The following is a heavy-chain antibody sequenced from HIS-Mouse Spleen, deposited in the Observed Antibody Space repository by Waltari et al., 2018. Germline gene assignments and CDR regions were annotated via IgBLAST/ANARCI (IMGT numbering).Heavy chain of an antibody. Sequence: QLQLQESGPGLVKPSETLSLTCTVSGGSISSSSYDWGWTRQPPGQGREWFGGSYYSGSTYYNPSLKSRVTISVDTSKNQFSLKLSSVTAADTAVYYCAREIPYSSSWYDWYFDLWGRGTLVTVSS. CDR2: SYYSGST. CDR1: GGSISSSSYD. CDR3: AREIPYSSSWYDWYFDL. V-gene: IGHV4-39*07. J-gene: IGHJ2*01. D-gene: IGHD6-13*01.